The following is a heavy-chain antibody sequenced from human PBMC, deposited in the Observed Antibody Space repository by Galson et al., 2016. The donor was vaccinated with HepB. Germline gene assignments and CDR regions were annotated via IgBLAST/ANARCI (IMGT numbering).Heavy chain of an antibody. Sequence: SLRLSCAASGFTFSSTAMAWVRQAPGKGLEWVAGVGSGGSDTHYADLVKGRFTISRDNSNNIVYLQMNNLRAEDTAVYYCAKDRHYWSAIDYWGHGSLVTVSS. V-gene: IGHV3-23*01. CDR2: VGSGGSDT. CDR3: AKDRHYWSAIDY. CDR1: GFTFSSTA. J-gene: IGHJ4*01. D-gene: IGHD3-3*02.